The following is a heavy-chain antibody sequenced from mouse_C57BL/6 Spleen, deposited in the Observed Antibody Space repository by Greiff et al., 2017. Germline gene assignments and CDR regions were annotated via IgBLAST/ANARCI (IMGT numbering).Heavy chain of an antibody. Sequence: EVQLVESEGGLVQPGSSMKLSCTASGFTFSDYYMAWVRQVPEKGLEWVANINYDGSSTYYLDSLKSRFIISRDNAKNILYLQMSSLKSEDTATYYCAREDPGGFAYWGQGTLVTVSA. V-gene: IGHV5-16*01. CDR1: GFTFSDYY. CDR2: INYDGSST. CDR3: AREDPGGFAY. J-gene: IGHJ3*01.